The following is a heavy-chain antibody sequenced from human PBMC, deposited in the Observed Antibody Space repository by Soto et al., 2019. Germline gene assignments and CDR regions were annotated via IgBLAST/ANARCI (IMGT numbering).Heavy chain of an antibody. CDR2: IKQDGSQK. CDR3: ARARCDGGTCYPGFDY. Sequence: GGSLRLSCAASGFTFSRFWMSWVRQAPGKGLEWVANIKQDGSQKYYVDAVRGRFSISRDNAKNSLFLQMNSLRAEDTALYYCARARCDGGTCYPGFDYWGQGTLLTVSS. D-gene: IGHD2-15*01. V-gene: IGHV3-7*01. CDR1: GFTFSRFW. J-gene: IGHJ4*02.